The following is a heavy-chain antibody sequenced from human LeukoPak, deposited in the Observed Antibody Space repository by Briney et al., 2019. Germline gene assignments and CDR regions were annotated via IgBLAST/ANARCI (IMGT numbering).Heavy chain of an antibody. D-gene: IGHD1-7*01. CDR3: ARLGITGTTRYFDY. CDR1: GFTFSSYS. CDR2: ISSSSYI. V-gene: IGHV3-21*01. Sequence: GGSLRLSCAASGFTFSSYSMNWVRQAPGKGLEWVSSISSSSYIYYADSVKGRFTISRDNAKNSLYLQMNSLRAEDTAVYYCARLGITGTTRYFDYWGQGTLVTVSS. J-gene: IGHJ4*02.